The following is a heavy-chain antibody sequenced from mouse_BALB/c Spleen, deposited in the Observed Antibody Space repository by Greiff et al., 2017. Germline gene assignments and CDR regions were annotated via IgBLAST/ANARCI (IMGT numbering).Heavy chain of an antibody. V-gene: IGHV2-9*02. CDR2: IWAGGST. CDR3: ARDGHYYAMDY. CDR1: GFSLTSYG. Sequence: VKLVESGPGLVAPSQSLSITCTVSGFSLTSYGVHWVRQPPGKGLEWLGVIWAGGSTNYNSALMSRLSISKDNSKSQVFLKMNSLQTDDTAMYYCARDGHYYAMDYWGQGTSVTVSS. J-gene: IGHJ4*01.